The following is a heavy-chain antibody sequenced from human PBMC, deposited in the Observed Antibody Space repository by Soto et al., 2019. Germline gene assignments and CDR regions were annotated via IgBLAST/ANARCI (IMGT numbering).Heavy chain of an antibody. CDR2: IFSSGST. J-gene: IGHJ4*02. D-gene: IGHD5-18*01. CDR3: AREQSYTAHHLAHAIQLWYFEF. V-gene: IGHV4-4*07. CDR1: GGSVNTFY. Sequence: PSLTCTVSGGSVNTFYWSWVRQHAGKGLEWIGRIFSSGSTSFNPSLESRVAMSVDTSKNHFSLNLSSVTAADMAVYYSAREQSYTAHHLAHAIQLWYFEFWSQGALVTVAS.